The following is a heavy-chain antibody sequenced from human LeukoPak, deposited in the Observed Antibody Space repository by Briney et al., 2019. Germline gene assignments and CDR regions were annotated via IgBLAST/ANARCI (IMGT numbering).Heavy chain of an antibody. Sequence: PSETLSLTCTVSGGSISSHYWSWIRQPPGKGLEWIGYIHYSGSTNYNPSLKSRVTISVDTSKNQFSLKLSSVTAADTAVYYCARAAYCSSTSCYTGWFDPWGQGTLVTVSS. V-gene: IGHV4-59*11. CDR2: IHYSGST. D-gene: IGHD2-2*02. J-gene: IGHJ5*02. CDR1: GGSISSHY. CDR3: ARAAYCSSTSCYTGWFDP.